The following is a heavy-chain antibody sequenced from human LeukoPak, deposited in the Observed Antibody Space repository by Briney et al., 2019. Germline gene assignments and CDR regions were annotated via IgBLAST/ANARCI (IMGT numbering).Heavy chain of an antibody. CDR1: GGSISSYY. Sequence: SETLSLTCTVSGGSISSYYWSWIRQHPGKGLEWIGYIYYSGSTYYNPSLKSRVTISVDTSKNQFSLKLSSVTAADTAVYYCARVSYGFWSGYFKGHFYFDYWGQGTLVTVSS. J-gene: IGHJ4*02. D-gene: IGHD3-3*01. V-gene: IGHV4-59*06. CDR3: ARVSYGFWSGYFKGHFYFDY. CDR2: IYYSGST.